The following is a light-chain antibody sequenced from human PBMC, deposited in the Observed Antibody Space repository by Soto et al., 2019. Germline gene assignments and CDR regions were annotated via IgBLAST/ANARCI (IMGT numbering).Light chain of an antibody. J-gene: IGKJ2*01. V-gene: IGKV2-24*01. Sequence: DIVMTQTPLSSPVTLGQPASISCRSSQSLVHSDGNTYLRWLQRRPGQPPRLLLYKISNRFSGVRESVSGSGAGTESALKISRGEAQDVRFSYCLQVRQFRDALGQGTKLEI. CDR2: KIS. CDR1: QSLVHSDGNTY. CDR3: LQVRQFRDA.